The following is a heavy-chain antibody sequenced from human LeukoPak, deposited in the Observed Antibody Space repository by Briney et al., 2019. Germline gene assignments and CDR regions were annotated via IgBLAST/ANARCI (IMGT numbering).Heavy chain of an antibody. CDR2: INPNGGGT. D-gene: IGHD3-10*01. J-gene: IGHJ4*02. CDR1: GYTFTGYY. CDR3: ARDRMVRGVGVSDY. Sequence: ASVKVSCKASGYTFTGYYMHWVRQAPGQGLEWMGWINPNGGGTNYAQKFQGRVTMTRDTSISTAYMELSRLRSDDTAVYYCARDRMVRGVGVSDYWGQGTLVTVSS. V-gene: IGHV1-2*02.